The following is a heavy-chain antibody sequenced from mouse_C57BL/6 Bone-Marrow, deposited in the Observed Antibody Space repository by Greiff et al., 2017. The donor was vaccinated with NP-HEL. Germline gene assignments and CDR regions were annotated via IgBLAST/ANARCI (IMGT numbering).Heavy chain of an antibody. CDR3: ARRLLLRYYWYFDV. J-gene: IGHJ1*03. V-gene: IGHV1-26*01. D-gene: IGHD1-1*01. Sequence: VQLQQSGPELVKPGASVKISCKASGYTFTDYYMNWVKQSHGKSLEWIGDINPNNGGTSYNQKFKGKATLTVDKSSSTAYMELRSLTSEDSAVYYCARRLLLRYYWYFDVWSTGTTVTVSS. CDR1: GYTFTDYY. CDR2: INPNNGGT.